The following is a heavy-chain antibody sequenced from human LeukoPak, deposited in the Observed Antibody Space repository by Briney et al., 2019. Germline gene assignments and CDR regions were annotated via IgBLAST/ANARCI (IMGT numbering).Heavy chain of an antibody. Sequence: SETLSLTCTVSGGSISSYYWSWIRQPPGKGLEWTGYVYYSGTTGYSPSLKSRVTMSVDTSSNQFSLKLYSVTAADTAVYYCARELQLRYGALDIWGQGTMVSVSS. CDR1: GGSISSYY. V-gene: IGHV4-59*01. CDR2: VYYSGTT. J-gene: IGHJ3*02. CDR3: ARELQLRYGALDI. D-gene: IGHD3-9*01.